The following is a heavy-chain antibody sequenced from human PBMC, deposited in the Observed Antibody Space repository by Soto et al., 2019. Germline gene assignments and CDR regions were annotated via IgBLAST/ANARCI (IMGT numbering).Heavy chain of an antibody. CDR1: GGSISSGGYY. CDR2: IYYSGST. J-gene: IGHJ4*02. CDR3: ARVLAAAAGTSIRYLDY. Sequence: SETLSLTCTVSGGSISSGGYYWSWIRQHPGQGLEWIGYIYYSGSTYYNPSLKSRVTISVDTSKNQFSLKLSSVTAADTAVYYCARVLAAAAGTSIRYLDYWGQGTLVTVSS. D-gene: IGHD6-13*01. V-gene: IGHV4-61*08.